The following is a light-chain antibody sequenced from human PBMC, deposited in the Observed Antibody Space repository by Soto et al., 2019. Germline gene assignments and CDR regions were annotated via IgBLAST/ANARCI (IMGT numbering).Light chain of an antibody. Sequence: DIQMTQSPSSLSASVGDRVTITCRASQSISSYLNWYQQKPGKAPKLLIYAASSLQSGVPSRFSGSGSGTDFTLTISSLQPEDFATYYCQQSYSTLWTFGQGTTVEIK. V-gene: IGKV1-39*01. CDR2: AAS. J-gene: IGKJ1*01. CDR3: QQSYSTLWT. CDR1: QSISSY.